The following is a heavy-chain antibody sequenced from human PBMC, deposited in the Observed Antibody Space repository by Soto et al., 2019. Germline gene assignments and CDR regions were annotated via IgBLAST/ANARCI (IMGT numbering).Heavy chain of an antibody. D-gene: IGHD2-21*02. J-gene: IGHJ3*02. Sequence: QVQLVQSGAEVMKPGASLKLSCNTSGYTFTNYFIHWVRQAPGQGLEWMGLIYPRSGRPQLAHKFQGRLIVTRDTSTATVSMELSNVISDDTAIYFCAREDMANSTAVPDIWGQGTMVTVSS. V-gene: IGHV1-46*01. CDR1: GYTFTNYF. CDR3: AREDMANSTAVPDI. CDR2: IYPRSGRP.